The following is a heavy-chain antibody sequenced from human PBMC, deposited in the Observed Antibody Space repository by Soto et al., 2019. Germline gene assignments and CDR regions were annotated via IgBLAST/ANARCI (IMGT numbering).Heavy chain of an antibody. V-gene: IGHV3-48*02. CDR2: ISSSGSTI. Sequence: EVQLVESGGGLVQPGGSLRLSCAASGFTFSTYSMNWVRQAPGKGLEWISYISSSGSTIYYADSVKGRFTISRDNAKNSLFLQMNSPRDEDTAVYYCARDGGARAAAAPLGDYWGQGTLVTVSS. CDR1: GFTFSTYS. J-gene: IGHJ4*02. CDR3: ARDGGARAAAAPLGDY. D-gene: IGHD6-13*01.